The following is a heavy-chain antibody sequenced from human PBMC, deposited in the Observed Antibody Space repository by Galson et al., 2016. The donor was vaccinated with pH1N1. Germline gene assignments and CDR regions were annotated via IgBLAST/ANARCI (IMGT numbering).Heavy chain of an antibody. V-gene: IGHV5-10-1*01. CDR1: ASSFTSYW. CDR3: ATGPSPDY. CDR2: INPRDSYT. Sequence: QSGAEVKEPGESLTISCKGSASSFTSYWISWVRQMPGKGLEWMGRINPRDSYTDYSPSFQAHVTISTDESISTAYLKWSTLKASDTAIYYCATGPSPDYWGQGTLVIVSS. J-gene: IGHJ4*02.